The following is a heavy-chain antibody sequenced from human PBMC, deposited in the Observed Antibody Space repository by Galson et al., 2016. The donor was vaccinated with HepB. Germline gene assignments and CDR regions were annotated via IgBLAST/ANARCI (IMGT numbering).Heavy chain of an antibody. CDR1: GFTFSNAW. J-gene: IGHJ6*04. Sequence: SLRLSCAASGFTFSNAWMSWVRQAPGKGLEWVGHIKSKTDGGTTDYAAPVKGGFSISRDDSKNTLYLQMNSLKTEDTAVYYCTTAFNWNYGSYYYYYYGMDVWGKGTTVTVSS. CDR2: IKSKTDGGTT. CDR3: TTAFNWNYGSYYYYYYGMDV. D-gene: IGHD1-7*01. V-gene: IGHV3-15*01.